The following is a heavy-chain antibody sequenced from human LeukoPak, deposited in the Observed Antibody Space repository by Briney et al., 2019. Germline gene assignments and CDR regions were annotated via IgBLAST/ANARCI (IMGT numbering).Heavy chain of an antibody. CDR2: INHSGST. Sequence: SETLSLTCAVYGGSFSGYYWSWIRQPPGKGLEWIGEINHSGSTNYNPSLKSRVTISVDTSKNQFSLKLSSVTAADTAVYYCARGLRGYSYGYRGSNIYYYCMDVWGKGTTVTVSS. D-gene: IGHD5-18*01. J-gene: IGHJ6*03. V-gene: IGHV4-34*01. CDR1: GGSFSGYY. CDR3: ARGLRGYSYGYRGSNIYYYCMDV.